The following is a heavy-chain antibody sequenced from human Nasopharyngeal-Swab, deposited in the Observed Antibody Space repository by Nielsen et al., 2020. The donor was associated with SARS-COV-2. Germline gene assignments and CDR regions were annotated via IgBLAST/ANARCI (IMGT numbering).Heavy chain of an antibody. CDR1: GYTFTSYG. J-gene: IGHJ5*02. CDR3: ARVYGIAAKNWFDP. D-gene: IGHD6-13*01. CDR2: ISAYNGST. Sequence: ASVKVSCKASGYTFTSYGISWVRQAPGQGLEWMGWISAYNGSTNYAQKLQGRVTMTTDTSTSTAYMELRSLRSDDTAVYYCARVYGIAAKNWFDPWGQGTLVTVSS. V-gene: IGHV1-18*01.